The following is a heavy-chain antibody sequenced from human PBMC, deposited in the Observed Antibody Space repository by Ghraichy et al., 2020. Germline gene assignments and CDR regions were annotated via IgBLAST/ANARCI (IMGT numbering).Heavy chain of an antibody. Sequence: LSLTCAASGFTFSSYGMHWVRQAPGKGLEWVAVIWYDGSNKYYADSVKGRFTISRDNSKNTLYLQMNSLRAEDTAVYYCARDDTGITMIAYWGQGTLVTVSS. D-gene: IGHD3-22*01. CDR1: GFTFSSYG. V-gene: IGHV3-33*01. J-gene: IGHJ4*02. CDR2: IWYDGSNK. CDR3: ARDDTGITMIAY.